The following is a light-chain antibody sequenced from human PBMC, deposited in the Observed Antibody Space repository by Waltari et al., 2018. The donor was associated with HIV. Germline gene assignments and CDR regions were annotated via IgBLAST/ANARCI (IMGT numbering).Light chain of an antibody. CDR1: SSDVGGSKY. Sequence: QSALTQPPSASGSPGQSVTISCTGTSSDVGGSKYAPWYQQHPGKAPKLMIYEVNKRPSGVPDRFSGSKSANTASLTVSGLQADDEADYYCNSYAGSNNWVFGGGTKLTVL. CDR2: EVN. V-gene: IGLV2-8*01. CDR3: NSYAGSNNWV. J-gene: IGLJ3*02.